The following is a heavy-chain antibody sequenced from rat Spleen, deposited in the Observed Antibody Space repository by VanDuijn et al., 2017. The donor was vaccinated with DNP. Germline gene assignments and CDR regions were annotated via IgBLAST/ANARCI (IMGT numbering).Heavy chain of an antibody. CDR1: GFTLSNAW. V-gene: IGHV6-8*01. CDR3: TSKSFCYY. CDR2: IKAKSNNYAT. D-gene: IGHD3-1*01. J-gene: IGHJ2*01. Sequence: EVQMVKSGGGLVQPGRSLKLSCAASGFTLSNAWMHWVRQSPEKQLEWVAQIKAKSNNYATEYAESVKGRFTISRDDSKSSVYLQMSSLKEEDTAIYYCTSKSFCYYWCQVVMVAVSS.